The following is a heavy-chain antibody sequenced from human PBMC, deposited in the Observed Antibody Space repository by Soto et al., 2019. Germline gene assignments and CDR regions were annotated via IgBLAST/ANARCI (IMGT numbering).Heavy chain of an antibody. Sequence: VQLQESGPGLVKPSQTLSLTCTVSGGSVRRGNYYWSWIRQFPGKGLEWIGYISNSGRTHYNPSLMSRITILVDTSKNQFFLELRSVTAPDTALYYCARADYATGSYYPDYWGQGTLVTVSS. J-gene: IGHJ4*02. V-gene: IGHV4-31*03. CDR2: ISNSGRT. CDR1: GGSVRRGNYY. CDR3: ARADYATGSYYPDY. D-gene: IGHD3-10*01.